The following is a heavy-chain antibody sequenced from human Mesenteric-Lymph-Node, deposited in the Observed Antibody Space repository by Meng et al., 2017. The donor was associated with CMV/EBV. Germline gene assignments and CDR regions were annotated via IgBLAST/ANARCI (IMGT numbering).Heavy chain of an antibody. CDR1: GFTFSSYD. Sequence: GESLKISCAASGFTFSSYDMHWVRQATGKGLEWVSAIGTAGDTYYPRSVKGRFTISRENAKNSLYLQMNSLRARDTAVYYCARSLWRDAFDIWGQGTMVTVSS. V-gene: IGHV3-13*01. CDR3: ARSLWRDAFDI. J-gene: IGHJ3*02. CDR2: IGTAGDT. D-gene: IGHD3-3*01.